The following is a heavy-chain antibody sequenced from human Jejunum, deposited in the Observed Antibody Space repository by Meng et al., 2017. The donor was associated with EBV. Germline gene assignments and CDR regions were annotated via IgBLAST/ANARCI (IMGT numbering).Heavy chain of an antibody. Sequence: EVELVELGGGLVQPGGSLRLSCVASGFTFSYHYMDWVRQAPGKGLEWVGRIKNKADGYTTIYAASVKGRFTVSRDDSKSSLYLQMNSLKAEDTAVYYCADVTVTSGSDFWGQGTLVTVSS. CDR2: IKNKADGYTT. CDR3: ADVTVTSGSDF. J-gene: IGHJ4*02. CDR1: GFTFSYHY. D-gene: IGHD3-10*01. V-gene: IGHV3-72*01.